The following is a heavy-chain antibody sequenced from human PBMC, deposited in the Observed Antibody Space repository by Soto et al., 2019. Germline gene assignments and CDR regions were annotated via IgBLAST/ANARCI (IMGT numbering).Heavy chain of an antibody. CDR1: GGTFSSYA. V-gene: IGHV1-69*01. Sequence: QVQLVQSGAEVKKPGSSVKVSCKASGGTFSSYAISWVRQAPGQGLEWMGGIIPIFGTANYAQKFQGRVTITADESTSTAYMELSSLRSEDTAVYYCPRASVRFLDLYYYYGMDVWGQGTTVTVSS. CDR3: PRASVRFLDLYYYYGMDV. CDR2: IIPIFGTA. D-gene: IGHD3-3*01. J-gene: IGHJ6*02.